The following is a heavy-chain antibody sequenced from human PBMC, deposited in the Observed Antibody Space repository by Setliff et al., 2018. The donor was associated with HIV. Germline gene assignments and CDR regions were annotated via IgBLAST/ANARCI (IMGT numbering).Heavy chain of an antibody. CDR1: GGSITGSPYY. CDR3: ARHQYSSGWFATILDY. J-gene: IGHJ4*02. Sequence: SETLSLTCTVSGGSITGSPYYWGWIRRPPVKGLEWIASIHYTGRTYYNPSLKSRVTISVDTSKNQFSLKLSSVTAADTAVYYCARHQYSSGWFATILDYWGQGTLVTVSS. V-gene: IGHV4-39*01. CDR2: IHYTGRT. D-gene: IGHD6-19*01.